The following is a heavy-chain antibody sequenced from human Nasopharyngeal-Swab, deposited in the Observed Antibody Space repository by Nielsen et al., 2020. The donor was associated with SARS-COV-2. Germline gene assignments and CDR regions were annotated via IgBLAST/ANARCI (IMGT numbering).Heavy chain of an antibody. Sequence: GASLKISCAASGFTFSSYDMHWVRQATGKGLEWVSAIGTAGDTYYPGSVKGRFTISRENAKNSLYLQMNSLRAGDTAVYYCARSRYSGYDFPYMDVWGKGTTVTVSS. V-gene: IGHV3-13*01. D-gene: IGHD5-12*01. J-gene: IGHJ6*03. CDR1: GFTFSSYD. CDR2: IGTAGDT. CDR3: ARSRYSGYDFPYMDV.